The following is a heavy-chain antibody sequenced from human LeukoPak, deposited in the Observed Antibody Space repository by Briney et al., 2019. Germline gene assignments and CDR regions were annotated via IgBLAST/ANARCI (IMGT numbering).Heavy chain of an antibody. CDR3: AKGKGDTGGSFDY. CDR2: ISGSGGST. Sequence: GSLRLSCAASGFTFSSYAMSWVRQAPGKGLGWVSGISGSGGSTYYADSVKGRITISRDNSKNTLYLQMNSLRAEDTAVYYCAKGKGDTGGSFDYWGQGTLVTVSS. V-gene: IGHV3-23*01. CDR1: GFTFSSYA. D-gene: IGHD3-16*01. J-gene: IGHJ4*02.